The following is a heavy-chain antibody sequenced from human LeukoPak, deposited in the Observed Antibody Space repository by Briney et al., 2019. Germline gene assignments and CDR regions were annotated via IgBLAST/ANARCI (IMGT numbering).Heavy chain of an antibody. V-gene: IGHV3-7*01. J-gene: IGHJ3*02. CDR2: IKQDGSEE. D-gene: IGHD6-19*01. CDR1: GFTFSSYW. CDR3: ARDSGWVSSGAFDI. Sequence: GGSLRLSCAASGFTFSSYWMSWVRQAPGKGLEWVANIKQDGSEEYYVDSVKGRFTISRDNAKNSLYLQMNSLRAEDTAVYYCARDSGWVSSGAFDIWGQGTMVTVSS.